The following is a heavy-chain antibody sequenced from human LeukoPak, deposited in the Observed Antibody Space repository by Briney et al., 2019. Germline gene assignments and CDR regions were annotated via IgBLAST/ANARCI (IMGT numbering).Heavy chain of an antibody. J-gene: IGHJ6*03. D-gene: IGHD1-26*01. Sequence: SVKVSCKASGDIFNSYSIRWVRQAPEQGLEWMGGIIPIFGSANYAQKFQGRVTITTDQSTSTAYMELSSLSSEDTAVYYCARVGRSRGSLPNSYYYMDVWGTGTTVTVSS. CDR2: IIPIFGSA. CDR1: GDIFNSYS. CDR3: ARVGRSRGSLPNSYYYMDV. V-gene: IGHV1-69*05.